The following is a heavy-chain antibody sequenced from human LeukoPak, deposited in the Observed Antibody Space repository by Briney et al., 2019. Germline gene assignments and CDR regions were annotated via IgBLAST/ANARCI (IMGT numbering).Heavy chain of an antibody. CDR3: ARRPLWFGELDYFDY. J-gene: IGHJ4*02. D-gene: IGHD3-10*01. CDR2: INHSGST. V-gene: IGHV4-34*01. Sequence: PSETLSLTCAVYGGSFSGYYWSWIRQPPGKGLEWIGEINHSGSTNYNPSLKGRVTISVDTSKNQFSLKLSSVTAADTAVYYCARRPLWFGELDYFDYWGQGTLVTVSS. CDR1: GGSFSGYY.